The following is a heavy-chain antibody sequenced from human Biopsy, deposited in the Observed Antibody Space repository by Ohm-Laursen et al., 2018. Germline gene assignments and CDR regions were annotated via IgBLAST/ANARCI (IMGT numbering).Heavy chain of an antibody. CDR3: ASLYSGTYVGSDY. Sequence: GASVKVSCKASGGSLTTSGISWVRQAPGQGLEWVGRINPILGILDYAQRLKDRVTITADKSTNTAYMQLSRLTSEDTAFYYCASLYSGTYVGSDYWGQGTLVTVSS. CDR1: GGSLTTSG. V-gene: IGHV1-69*04. J-gene: IGHJ4*02. D-gene: IGHD1-26*01. CDR2: INPILGIL.